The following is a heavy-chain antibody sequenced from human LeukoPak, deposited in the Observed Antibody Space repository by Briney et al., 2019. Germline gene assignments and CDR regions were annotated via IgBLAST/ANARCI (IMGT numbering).Heavy chain of an antibody. CDR1: GDSISSSGSY. Sequence: PSQTLSLTCTVSGDSISSSGSYWTWIRQPPGKGLEWIGYIYHSGSTYYTPSLKSRVTISVDRSKNQFSLELSSLTAADTAVYYCVRGPEYYYDSSSGNYWGQGTLVTVSS. CDR2: IYHSGST. CDR3: VRGPEYYYDSSSGNY. J-gene: IGHJ4*02. V-gene: IGHV4-30-2*01. D-gene: IGHD3-22*01.